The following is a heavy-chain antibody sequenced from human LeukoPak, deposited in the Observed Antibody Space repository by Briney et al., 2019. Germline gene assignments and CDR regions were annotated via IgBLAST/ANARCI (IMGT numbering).Heavy chain of an antibody. Sequence: PGGSLRLSCAASGFPFSSYSMNWVRQAPGKGLEWVSSISSSSSYIYYADSVKGRFTISRDNAKNSLYLQMNSLRAEDTAVYYCARRRHSSSWYGSAFDIWGQGTMVTVSS. CDR3: ARRRHSSSWYGSAFDI. V-gene: IGHV3-21*01. CDR1: GFPFSSYS. CDR2: ISSSSSYI. J-gene: IGHJ3*02. D-gene: IGHD6-13*01.